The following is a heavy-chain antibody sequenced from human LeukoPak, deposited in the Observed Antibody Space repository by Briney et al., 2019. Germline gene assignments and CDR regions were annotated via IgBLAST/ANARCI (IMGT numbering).Heavy chain of an antibody. V-gene: IGHV3-7*03. D-gene: IGHD1-1*01. CDR1: GFTFSESW. CDR2: LNLDGSDK. J-gene: IGHJ4*02. Sequence: GGSLRLSRVVSGFTFSESWMSWVRQAPGKGLGWVASLNLDGSDKYYVDSVKGRFTISRDNAKNSLYLQMDSLRVEDTAVYYCAKGKRYPDYWGQGTLVTVSS. CDR3: AKGKRYPDY.